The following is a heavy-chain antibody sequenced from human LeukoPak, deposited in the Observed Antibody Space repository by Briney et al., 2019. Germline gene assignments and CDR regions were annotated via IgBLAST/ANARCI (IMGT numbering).Heavy chain of an antibody. Sequence: GGSLRLSCAASDFTFSGYWMNWVRQAPGKGLEWVANINADGRDTYYVNSVRGRFTISRDNADNSLYLQMNSLRGDDTAVYYCARAPSYGLSAFDIWGQGTMVTVSS. CDR2: INADGRDT. V-gene: IGHV3-7*01. CDR3: ARAPSYGLSAFDI. CDR1: DFTFSGYW. D-gene: IGHD1-26*01. J-gene: IGHJ3*02.